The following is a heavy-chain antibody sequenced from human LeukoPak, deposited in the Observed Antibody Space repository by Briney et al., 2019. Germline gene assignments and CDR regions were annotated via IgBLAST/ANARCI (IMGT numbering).Heavy chain of an antibody. CDR2: ISYDGSNK. CDR1: GFTFSSYA. CDR3: ANSGGSCYYGCWFDP. V-gene: IGHV3-30*04. Sequence: PGGPLRLSCAASGFTFSSYAMHWVRQAPGKGLEWVAVISYDGSNKYYADSVKGRFTISRDNSKNTLYLQMNSLRAEDTAVYYCANSGGSCYYGCWFDPWGQGTLVTVSS. D-gene: IGHD2-15*01. J-gene: IGHJ5*02.